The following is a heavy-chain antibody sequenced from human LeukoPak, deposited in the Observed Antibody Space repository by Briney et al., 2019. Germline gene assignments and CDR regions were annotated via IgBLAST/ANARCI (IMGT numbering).Heavy chain of an antibody. D-gene: IGHD6-6*01. J-gene: IGHJ3*02. Sequence: ASVKVSCKASGYTFTGYYMHWVRQAPGQGLEWMGWINPNSGGTNYAQKFQGRVTMTRDTSISTAYMELSRLTSDDTAVYYCARHDYSRSYVFDIWGQGTMVTVSS. CDR2: INPNSGGT. V-gene: IGHV1-2*02. CDR3: ARHDYSRSYVFDI. CDR1: GYTFTGYY.